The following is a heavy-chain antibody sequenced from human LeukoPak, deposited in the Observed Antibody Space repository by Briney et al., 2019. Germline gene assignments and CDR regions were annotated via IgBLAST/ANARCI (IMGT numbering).Heavy chain of an antibody. CDR1: GFTLCSYL. Sequence: PGGALRLSCAASGFTLCSYLMYWVRQDPGEGLGWVSRINSDGSTTSYADSVKGLFTICRDNAKNTLYLQMNSLRAEDTAVYYCARVGTTSNFYYYYGMDVWGQGTTVTVSS. CDR2: INSDGSTT. D-gene: IGHD2/OR15-2a*01. V-gene: IGHV3-74*01. CDR3: ARVGTTSNFYYYYGMDV. J-gene: IGHJ6*02.